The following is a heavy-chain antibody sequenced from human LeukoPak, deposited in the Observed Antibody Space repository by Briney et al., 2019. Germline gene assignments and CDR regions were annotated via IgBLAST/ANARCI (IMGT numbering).Heavy chain of an antibody. V-gene: IGHV3-30*02. J-gene: IGHJ6*03. CDR1: GFTFSSYG. CDR3: AKALDYGYYYYYYMDV. Sequence: GGSLRLSCAASGFTFSSYGIHWVRQAPDKGLEWVAFIRYDGSNKYYADSVKGRFTISRDNSKNTLYLQMNSLRAEDTAVYYCAKALDYGYYYYYYMDVWGKGTTVTVSS. CDR2: IRYDGSNK. D-gene: IGHD4-17*01.